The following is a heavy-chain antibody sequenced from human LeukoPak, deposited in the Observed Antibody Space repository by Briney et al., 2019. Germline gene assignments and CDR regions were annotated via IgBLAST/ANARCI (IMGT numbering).Heavy chain of an antibody. V-gene: IGHV3-74*01. CDR3: ATSSSDY. J-gene: IGHJ4*02. Sequence: GGALRLSCAASGLTFSRYWMHWVRQAPGKGLVWVSHINADGTTTNYADSVKGRFTISRDNAKNTLYLQMSSLRAEDTAGYFCATSSSDYWGQGTLVIVSS. CDR2: INADGTTT. CDR1: GLTFSRYW.